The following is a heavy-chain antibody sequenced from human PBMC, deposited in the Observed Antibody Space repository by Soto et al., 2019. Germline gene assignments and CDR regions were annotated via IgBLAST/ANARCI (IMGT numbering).Heavy chain of an antibody. Sequence: PSETLSLTCAVYGGSFNGYYWSWIRQPPGKGLEWIGEINHSGSTNYNPSLKSRVTISVDTSKNQFSLKLSSVTAADTAVYYCARGGRAVVVVAATLRGFDPWGQGTLVTVSS. CDR2: INHSGST. D-gene: IGHD2-15*01. J-gene: IGHJ5*02. V-gene: IGHV4-34*01. CDR1: GGSFNGYY. CDR3: ARGGRAVVVVAATLRGFDP.